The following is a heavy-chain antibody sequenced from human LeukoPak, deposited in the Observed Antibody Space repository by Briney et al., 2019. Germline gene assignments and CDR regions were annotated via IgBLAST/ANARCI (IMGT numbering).Heavy chain of an antibody. CDR2: IYTSGST. D-gene: IGHD3-16*01. V-gene: IGHV4-61*02. J-gene: IGHJ4*02. CDR3: ARGAVLGYFDY. CDR1: GGSISSGSYY. Sequence: SETLSLTCTVSGGSISSGSYYWSWIRQPAGKGLEWIGRIYTSGSTNYNPSLKSRVTISVDTSKNQFSLKLSSVTAADTAVYYCARGAVLGYFDYWGQGTLVTVSS.